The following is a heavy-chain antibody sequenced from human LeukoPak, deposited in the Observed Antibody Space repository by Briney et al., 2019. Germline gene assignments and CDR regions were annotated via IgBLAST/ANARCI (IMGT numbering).Heavy chain of an antibody. CDR1: GFTSSSYA. J-gene: IGHJ4*02. D-gene: IGHD3-22*01. V-gene: IGHV3-23*01. CDR3: AKVDVDYYDSSGYYSLETFDY. CDR2: ISGSGGST. Sequence: GGSLRLSCAASGFTSSSYAMSWVRQAPGKGLEWVSAISGSGGSTYYADSVKGRFTISRDNSKNTLYLQMNSLRAEDTAVYYCAKVDVDYYDSSGYYSLETFDYWGQGTLVTVSS.